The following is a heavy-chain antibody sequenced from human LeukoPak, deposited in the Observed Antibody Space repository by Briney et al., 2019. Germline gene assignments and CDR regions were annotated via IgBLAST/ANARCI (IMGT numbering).Heavy chain of an antibody. CDR1: GFTVSSNY. V-gene: IGHV3-53*01. CDR2: IYSGGST. J-gene: IGHJ4*02. D-gene: IGHD3-10*01. Sequence: GGSLRLSCAASGFTVSSNYMSWVRQAPGKGLEWVSVIYSGGSTYYADSVKGRFTISRDNSKNTLYLQMNSLRAEDTAAYYCASLWFGESPPFDYWGQGTLVTVSS. CDR3: ASLWFGESPPFDY.